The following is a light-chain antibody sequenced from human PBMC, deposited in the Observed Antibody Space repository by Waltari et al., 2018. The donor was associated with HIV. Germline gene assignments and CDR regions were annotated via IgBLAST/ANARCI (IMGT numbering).Light chain of an antibody. CDR2: DAS. CDR1: QSVSTN. CDR3: QQYKNWPLYT. V-gene: IGKV3-15*01. J-gene: IGKJ2*01. Sequence: EVVMTQSPATLSVSPGARATLSCRASQSVSTNLAWYQQKPGQAPRLLIYDASTGVTGLPARFSGSGSGTEFTLTISSLQSEDFALYYCQQYKNWPLYTFGQGTKLEI.